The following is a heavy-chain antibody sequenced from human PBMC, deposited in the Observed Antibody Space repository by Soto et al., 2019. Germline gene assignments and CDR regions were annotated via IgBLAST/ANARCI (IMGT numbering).Heavy chain of an antibody. Sequence: GESLKISCKGSGYSFTSYWIGWVRQMPGKGLEWMGIIYPGDSDTRYSPSFQGQVTISADKSISTAYLQWSSLKASDTAMYYCASIHGYSGYLQGYFDYWGQGTLVTRLL. CDR2: IYPGDSDT. D-gene: IGHD5-12*01. V-gene: IGHV5-51*01. J-gene: IGHJ4*02. CDR1: GYSFTSYW. CDR3: ASIHGYSGYLQGYFDY.